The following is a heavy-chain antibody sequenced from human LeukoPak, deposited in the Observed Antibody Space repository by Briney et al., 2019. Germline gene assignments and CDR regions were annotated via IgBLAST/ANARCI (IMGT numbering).Heavy chain of an antibody. CDR3: ARDRGVSYYFDY. J-gene: IGHJ4*02. CDR2: IYYSGST. Sequence: SETLSLTCTVSGGSISSYYWSWIRQPPGKGLEWIGYIYYSGSTNYNPSLKSRVTISLETSKNELSLKLNSVNAADTAVYYCARDRGVSYYFDYWGQGTLVTVSS. V-gene: IGHV4-59*01. D-gene: IGHD2/OR15-2a*01. CDR1: GGSISSYY.